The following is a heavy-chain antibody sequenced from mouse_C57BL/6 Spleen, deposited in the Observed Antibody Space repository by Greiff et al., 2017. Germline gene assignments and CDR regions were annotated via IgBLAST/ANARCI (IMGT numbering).Heavy chain of an antibody. J-gene: IGHJ1*03. Sequence: QVQLQQSGPGLVAPSQSLSITCTVSGFSLTSYGVHWVRQPPGKGLEWLVVIWSDGSTTYNSALKSRLSISKDNSKSQVFLKMNSLQTDDTAMYYCARDYYGSNHWYFDVWGTGTTVTVSS. V-gene: IGHV2-6*03. CDR1: GFSLTSYG. D-gene: IGHD1-1*01. CDR3: ARDYYGSNHWYFDV. CDR2: IWSDGST.